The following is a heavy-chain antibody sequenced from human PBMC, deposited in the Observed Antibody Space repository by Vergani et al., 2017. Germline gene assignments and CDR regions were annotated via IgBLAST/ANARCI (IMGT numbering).Heavy chain of an antibody. CDR2: INHSGST. CDR1: GGSFSGYY. D-gene: IGHD3-10*01. J-gene: IGHJ5*02. CDR3: ARGGRRVRGFINWFDP. V-gene: IGHV4-34*01. Sequence: QVQLQQWGAGLLKPSETLSLTCAVYGGSFSGYYWSWIRQPPGKGLEWFGEINHSGSTNYNLSLKSRVTISVDTAKNQFSLQLTAVTAADAAVYYCARGGRRVRGFINWFDPWGQETLVTFSS.